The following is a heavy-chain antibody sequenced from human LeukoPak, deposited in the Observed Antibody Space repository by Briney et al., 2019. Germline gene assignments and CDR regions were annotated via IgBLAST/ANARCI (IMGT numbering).Heavy chain of an antibody. D-gene: IGHD3-10*01. CDR3: ARESITMVRGVITDNWFDP. CDR1: GFTFSSYS. J-gene: IGHJ5*02. CDR2: ISSSSSYI. V-gene: IGHV3-21*01. Sequence: PGGPLRLSCAASGFTFSSYSMNWVRQAPGKGLEWVSSISSSSSYIYYADSVKGRFTISRDNAKNSLYLQMNSLRAEDTAVYYCARESITMVRGVITDNWFDPWGQGTLVTVSS.